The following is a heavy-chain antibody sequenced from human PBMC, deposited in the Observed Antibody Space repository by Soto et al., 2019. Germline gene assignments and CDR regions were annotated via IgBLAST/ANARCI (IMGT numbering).Heavy chain of an antibody. J-gene: IGHJ5*02. Sequence: PSETLSLTCTVSGGSISSYYWSWIRQPPGKGLEWIGYIYYSGSTNYNPSLKSRVTISVDTSKNQFSLKLSSVTAADTAVYYCARLPPIIDYINYFDPWGQGTPVTVSS. CDR1: GGSISSYY. CDR2: IYYSGST. D-gene: IGHD4-4*01. CDR3: ARLPPIIDYINYFDP. V-gene: IGHV4-59*01.